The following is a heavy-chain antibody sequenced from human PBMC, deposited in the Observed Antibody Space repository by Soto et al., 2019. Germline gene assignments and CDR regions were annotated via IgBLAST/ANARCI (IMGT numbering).Heavy chain of an antibody. V-gene: IGHV3-23*01. CDR2: ISGSGGST. Sequence: VQLLESGGGLVQPGGSLRLSCAASGFTFSSYAMSWVRQAPGKGLEWVSAISGSGGSTYYADSVKGRFTISRDNSKNTLYLQMNSLRAEDTAVYYCAKVRFDIVVVPAAIYDYWGQGTLVTVSS. D-gene: IGHD2-2*01. CDR3: AKVRFDIVVVPAAIYDY. J-gene: IGHJ4*02. CDR1: GFTFSSYA.